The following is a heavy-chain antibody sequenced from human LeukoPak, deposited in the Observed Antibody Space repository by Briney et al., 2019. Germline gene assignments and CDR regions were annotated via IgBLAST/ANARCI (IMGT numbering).Heavy chain of an antibody. CDR2: ISAYNGNT. Sequence: GASVKVSCKASGYTFTSYGISWVRQAPGQGLEWMGWISAYNGNTNYAQKLQGRVTMTTDTSRSTAYMELRSLRSDDTAVYYCARSSGTTYYYYYYMDVWGKGTTVTVSS. CDR1: GYTFTSYG. V-gene: IGHV1-18*01. D-gene: IGHD1/OR15-1a*01. J-gene: IGHJ6*03. CDR3: ARSSGTTYYYYYYMDV.